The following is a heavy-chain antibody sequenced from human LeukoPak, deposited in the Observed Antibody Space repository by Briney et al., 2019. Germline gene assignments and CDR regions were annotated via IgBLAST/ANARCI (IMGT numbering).Heavy chain of an antibody. D-gene: IGHD3-3*01. CDR2: INPSGGST. V-gene: IGHV1-46*01. CDR3: ARDLAPGYDFWSGPLYNWFDP. Sequence: ASVKVSCKASGYTFTSYYVHWVRQAPGQGLEWMGIINPSGGSTSYAEKFQGRVTMTRDTSTSTVYMELSSLRSEDTAVYYCARDLAPGYDFWSGPLYNWFDPWGQGTLVTVSS. CDR1: GYTFTSYY. J-gene: IGHJ5*02.